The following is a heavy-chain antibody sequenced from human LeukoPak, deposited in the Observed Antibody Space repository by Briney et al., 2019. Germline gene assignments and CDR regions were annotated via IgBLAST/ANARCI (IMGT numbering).Heavy chain of an antibody. CDR3: ARGNSGGVTIFGVVNAINWFDP. J-gene: IGHJ5*02. CDR1: GGSFSGYN. V-gene: IGHV4-34*01. Sequence: SETLSLTCAVYGGSFSGYNWSWIRQPPGKGLECIGEINHSGSTNYNPSLKSRVTISVDTSKNQFSLKLSSVPAADTAVYYCARGNSGGVTIFGVVNAINWFDPWGQGTLVTVSS. D-gene: IGHD3-3*01. CDR2: INHSGST.